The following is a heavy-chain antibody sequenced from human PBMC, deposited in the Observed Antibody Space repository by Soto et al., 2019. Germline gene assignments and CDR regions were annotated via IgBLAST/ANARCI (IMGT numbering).Heavy chain of an antibody. Sequence: QVQLVQSGAEVKKPGASVKVSCKASGYTFTTYGMSWVRQAPGQGLDWMGGISTYNGNTKYAERLQGRVTMTTDTPTSTAYMELRSLRSDDTAVYYCARGPTDYYDNSGNYFLDYWGQGTLVTVSS. CDR1: GYTFTTYG. CDR3: ARGPTDYYDNSGNYFLDY. D-gene: IGHD3-22*01. J-gene: IGHJ4*02. V-gene: IGHV1-18*01. CDR2: ISTYNGNT.